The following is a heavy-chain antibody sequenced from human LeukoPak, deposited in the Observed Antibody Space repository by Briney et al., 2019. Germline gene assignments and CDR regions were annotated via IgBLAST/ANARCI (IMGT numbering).Heavy chain of an antibody. CDR3: AKSRSYDFWSGYYWFDC. D-gene: IGHD3-3*01. V-gene: IGHV3-23*01. Sequence: GGSLRLSCAAAEFTTSSYWMSWVRQAPGKGLEWVSAISGSGGSTYYADSVKGRFTISRDNSKNTLYLQMNSLRAEDTAVYYCAKSRSYDFWSGYYWFDCWGQGTLVTVSS. J-gene: IGHJ5*01. CDR2: ISGSGGST. CDR1: EFTTSSYW.